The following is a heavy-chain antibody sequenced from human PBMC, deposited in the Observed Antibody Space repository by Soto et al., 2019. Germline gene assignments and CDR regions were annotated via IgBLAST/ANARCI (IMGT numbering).Heavy chain of an antibody. CDR3: VRNLGYCNSTNCYTVLDS. V-gene: IGHV3-7*04. D-gene: IGHD2-2*02. CDR2: IKQDGSDK. CDR1: GFTFSRYW. Sequence: EVQLVESGGGLVQPGGSLRLSCAASGFTFSRYWMNWVRQAPGKGLEWVANIKQDGSDKYYGDSVTGRFTISRDNAKNSLFLQMNSLRAEDTAVYYCVRNLGYCNSTNCYTVLDSRGQGTLVTVSS. J-gene: IGHJ5*01.